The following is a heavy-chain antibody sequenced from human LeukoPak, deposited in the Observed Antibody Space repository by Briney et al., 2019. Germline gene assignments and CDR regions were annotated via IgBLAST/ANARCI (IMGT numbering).Heavy chain of an antibody. CDR1: GFTFSSYW. V-gene: IGHV3-7*01. Sequence: PGGSLRLSCAASGFTFSSYWMSWVRQAPGKGLEWVVNIKQDGSEKYYVDSVKGRFTISRDNAKNSLYLQMNSLRAEDTAVYYCAREGGGYALDYWGQGTLVTVSS. CDR2: IKQDGSEK. D-gene: IGHD3-22*01. CDR3: AREGGGYALDY. J-gene: IGHJ4*02.